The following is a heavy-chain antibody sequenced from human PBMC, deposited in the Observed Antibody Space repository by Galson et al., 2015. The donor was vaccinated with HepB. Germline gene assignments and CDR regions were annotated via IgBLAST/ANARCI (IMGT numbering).Heavy chain of an antibody. V-gene: IGHV1-69*13. CDR1: GGTFSSYA. J-gene: IGHJ6*02. D-gene: IGHD5-12*01. CDR3: AREGAIVAKTEGPAGMDV. CDR2: IIPIFGTA. Sequence: SVKVSCKASGGTFSSYAISWVRQAPGQGLEWMGGIIPIFGTANYAQKFQGRVTITADESTSTAYMELRSLRSDDTAVYYCAREGAIVAKTEGPAGMDVWGQGTTVTVSS.